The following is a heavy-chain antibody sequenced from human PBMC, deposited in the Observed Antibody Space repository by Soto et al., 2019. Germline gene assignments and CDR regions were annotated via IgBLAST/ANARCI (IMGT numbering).Heavy chain of an antibody. J-gene: IGHJ4*02. Sequence: QVQLVESGGGVVQPGTSLRLSCVGSGFTFRSYVIHWVRQAPGKGLEWVALTSYDGSNNFYGDSVKGRVTISRHNSRNTGERQTDSLTFDYTALDYCARWGTTGGLDVWGQGTLVSVSS. CDR2: TSYDGSNN. D-gene: IGHD3-16*01. CDR1: GFTFRSYV. CDR3: ARWGTTGGLDV. V-gene: IGHV3-33*05.